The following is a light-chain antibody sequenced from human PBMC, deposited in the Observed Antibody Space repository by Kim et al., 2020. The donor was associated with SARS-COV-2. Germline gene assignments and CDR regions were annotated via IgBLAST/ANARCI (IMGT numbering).Light chain of an antibody. J-gene: IGKJ2*02. CDR2: DAS. CDR1: QSVSSNY. Sequence: LPRDEQAALSCWDSQSVSSNYSASSQQKPSQAHRLLIYDASSRATGIPDRFSGGGSGTDFTLTISRLEPEDFAVYYCQQYGSSTCTFGEGTKLEI. CDR3: QQYGSSTCT. V-gene: IGKV3-20*01.